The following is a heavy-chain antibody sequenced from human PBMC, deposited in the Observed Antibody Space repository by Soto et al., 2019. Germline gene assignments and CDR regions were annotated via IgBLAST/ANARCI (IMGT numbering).Heavy chain of an antibody. D-gene: IGHD1-1*01. V-gene: IGHV4-31*02. CDR1: GGSISSGGYC. CDR2: IYYSGST. Sequence: SETLSLTWTVSGGSISSGGYCWSWIRQHPGKGLEWIGYIYYSGSTYYNPSLKSRVTISVDTSKNQFSLKLSSVTAADTAVYYCARDEGTHYFDYWGQGTLVTVSS. J-gene: IGHJ4*02. CDR3: ARDEGTHYFDY.